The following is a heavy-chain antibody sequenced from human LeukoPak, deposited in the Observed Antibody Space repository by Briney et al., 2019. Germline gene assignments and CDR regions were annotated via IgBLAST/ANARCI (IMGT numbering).Heavy chain of an antibody. CDR2: ISGSGGST. Sequence: PGGSLRLSCAASGFTFSSYGMSWVRQAPGKGLEWVSAISGSGGSTYYADSVKGRFTISRDNSKNTLYLQMNSLRAEDTAVYYCAKDFGGLAAAGTVMDYWGQGTLVTVSS. D-gene: IGHD6-13*01. J-gene: IGHJ4*02. CDR3: AKDFGGLAAAGTVMDY. CDR1: GFTFSSYG. V-gene: IGHV3-23*01.